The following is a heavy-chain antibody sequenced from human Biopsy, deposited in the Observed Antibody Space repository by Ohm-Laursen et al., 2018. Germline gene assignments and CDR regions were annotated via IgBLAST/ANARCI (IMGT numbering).Heavy chain of an antibody. CDR3: ARELGDFWGGRQFDF. V-gene: IGHV1-2*02. D-gene: IGHD3-3*01. CDR1: AYSLCDHT. J-gene: IGHJ5*01. CDR2: IEPKSGGT. Sequence: GASVKVSRPGSAYSLCDHTIQWGRSAPGQGVGWMGGIEPKSGGTNYAQKFQGRVTMTRDTSISTTYMELRRLTSDDTAVFYCARELGDFWGGRQFDFWGQGTLVTVSS.